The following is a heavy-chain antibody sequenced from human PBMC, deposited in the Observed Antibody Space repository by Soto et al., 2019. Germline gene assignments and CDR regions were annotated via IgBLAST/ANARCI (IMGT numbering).Heavy chain of an antibody. J-gene: IGHJ4*02. CDR2: INPSGGST. V-gene: IGHV1-46*03. Sequence: ASVKVSCKASGYTFTSYYMHWVRQAPGQGLEWMGIINPSGGSTSYAQKFQGRVTMTRDTSTSTVYMELSSLRSEDTAVYYCARSDCSGGSCYSRSFDYWGQGTLVTVSP. D-gene: IGHD2-15*01. CDR1: GYTFTSYY. CDR3: ARSDCSGGSCYSRSFDY.